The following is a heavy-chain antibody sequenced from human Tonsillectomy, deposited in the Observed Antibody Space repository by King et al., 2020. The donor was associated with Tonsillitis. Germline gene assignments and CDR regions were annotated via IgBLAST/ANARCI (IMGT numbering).Heavy chain of an antibody. Sequence: VQLVESGAEVKKPGASVKVSCTTSDYTFTSYGISWVRQAPGHGLEWMGWISTYNGHINYAQKFQGRVTMTTDTSTTIVYMELRSLRSDDTAVYYCARERGGGDSIEVIDYWGQGTLVTVSS. CDR1: DYTFTSYG. V-gene: IGHV1-18*01. CDR3: ARERGGGDSIEVIDY. J-gene: IGHJ4*02. CDR2: ISTYNGHI. D-gene: IGHD6-19*01.